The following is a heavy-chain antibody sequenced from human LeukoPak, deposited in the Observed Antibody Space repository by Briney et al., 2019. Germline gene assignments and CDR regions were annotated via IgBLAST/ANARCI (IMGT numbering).Heavy chain of an antibody. CDR1: GGSISSSSSY. V-gene: IGHV4-39*01. D-gene: IGHD2-15*01. J-gene: IGHJ6*02. CDR3: ARQGYCSGGSCYIYYGFDV. Sequence: PSESLSLTCTVSGGSISSSSSYWGWIRQPPGKGLEWIGGIYYSGSTYYNPSLKSRVTISVDTSKNQFSLKLTSVTAADTAVYYCARQGYCSGGSCYIYYGFDVWGQGTTVTVSS. CDR2: IYYSGST.